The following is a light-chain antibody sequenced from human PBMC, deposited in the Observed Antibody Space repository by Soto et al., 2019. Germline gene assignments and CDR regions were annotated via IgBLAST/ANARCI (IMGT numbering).Light chain of an antibody. CDR2: DAS. V-gene: IGKV3-11*01. CDR3: QQRSNWPPSIT. CDR1: QSVTTY. J-gene: IGKJ5*01. Sequence: IVLTQSPATLSLSPGERANISCMAIQSVTTYLAWYQQKPCQAPRLLIYDASDRATGIPARFSGSGSGTDFTLTISSLEPEDFAVYYCQQRSNWPPSITFGQGTRLEI.